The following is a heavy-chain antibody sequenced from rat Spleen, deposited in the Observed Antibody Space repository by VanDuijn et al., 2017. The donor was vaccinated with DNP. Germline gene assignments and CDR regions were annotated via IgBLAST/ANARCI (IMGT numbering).Heavy chain of an antibody. D-gene: IGHD1-4*01. CDR2: ISSSGDST. J-gene: IGHJ2*01. V-gene: IGHV5-46*01. CDR1: GFTFSSFP. Sequence: EVQLVESGDGSVQPGRSMKLSCAASGFTFSSFPMAWVRQAPTKGLDWVATISSSGDSTYYRDSVKGRFTISRDNGESTLYMQMNSLRSEDTATYYCTRGSSLPGYLDYWGQGVLVTVSS. CDR3: TRGSSLPGYLDY.